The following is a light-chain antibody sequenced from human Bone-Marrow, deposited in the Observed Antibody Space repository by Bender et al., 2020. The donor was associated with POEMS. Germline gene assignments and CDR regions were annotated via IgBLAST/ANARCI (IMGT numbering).Light chain of an antibody. CDR3: SSWDIGLNVYV. Sequence: QSVLTQPPSVSGAPGQRVTISCTGSSSNTGSGYDINWYQHLPGTAPKLLIYGYNNRPSGVPDRFSGSKSGTSASLAITGLQAEDEGDYYCSSWDIGLNVYVFGTGTKVTVL. J-gene: IGLJ1*01. CDR1: SSNTGSGYD. V-gene: IGLV1-40*01. CDR2: GYN.